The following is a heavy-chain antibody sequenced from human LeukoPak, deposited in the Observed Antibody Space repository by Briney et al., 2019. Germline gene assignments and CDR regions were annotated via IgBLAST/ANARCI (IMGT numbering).Heavy chain of an antibody. V-gene: IGHV4-38-2*02. J-gene: IGHJ2*01. CDR2: MLHSGST. Sequence: PSETLSLTCNVSGRSISSGNYWDWIRQSPGEELEWIGTMLHSGSTYYNPSLSSRVTISVDTSNNQFSLRLNSVTAADTAVYYCTTGPNYFYFDLWGRGTLVTVSS. CDR3: TTGPNYFYFDL. CDR1: GRSISSGNY.